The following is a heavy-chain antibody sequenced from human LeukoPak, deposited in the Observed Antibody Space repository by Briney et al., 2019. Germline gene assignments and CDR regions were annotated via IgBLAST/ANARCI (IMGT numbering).Heavy chain of an antibody. J-gene: IGHJ3*02. CDR3: ASYRYGSSFAFDI. CDR1: GFTFSTYA. CDR2: ISGGGGIT. Sequence: SGGSLRLSCAASGFTFSTYAMRWVRQAPGKGLEWVSTISGGGGITYYADSVKGRFTISRDNSKNTLYLQMNSLRAEDTAVYYCASYRYGSSFAFDIWGQGTMVTVSS. V-gene: IGHV3-23*01. D-gene: IGHD6-6*01.